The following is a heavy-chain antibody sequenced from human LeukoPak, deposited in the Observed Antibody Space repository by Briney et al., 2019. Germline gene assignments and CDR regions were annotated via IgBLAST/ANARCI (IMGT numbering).Heavy chain of an antibody. CDR2: INHSGST. CDR1: GGSFSGYY. V-gene: IGHV4-34*01. CDR3: ARGSRRDGYNPYFDY. D-gene: IGHD5-24*01. J-gene: IGHJ4*02. Sequence: SETLSLTCAVYGGSFSGYYWSWIRQPPGKGLEWIGEINHSGSTNYNPSLKSRVTISVDRSKNQFSLKLSSVTAADTAVYYCARGSRRDGYNPYFDYWGQGTLVTVSS.